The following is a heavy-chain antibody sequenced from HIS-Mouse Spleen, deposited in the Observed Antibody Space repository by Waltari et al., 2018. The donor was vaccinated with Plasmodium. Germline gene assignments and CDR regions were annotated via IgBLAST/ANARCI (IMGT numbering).Heavy chain of an antibody. CDR2: IAYDGSNK. CDR1: GFTFSSYG. J-gene: IGHJ3*02. D-gene: IGHD7-27*01. V-gene: IGHV3-30*03. CDR3: ATSKEPGIGTAFDI. Sequence: QVQLVESGGGVVQPGRSLRLSCAASGFTFSSYGMHWVRQAPGKGLEWVAVIAYDGSNKYYADSVNGRFTISRDNSKNTLYLQMNSLRAEDTAVYYCATSKEPGIGTAFDIWGQGTMVTVSS.